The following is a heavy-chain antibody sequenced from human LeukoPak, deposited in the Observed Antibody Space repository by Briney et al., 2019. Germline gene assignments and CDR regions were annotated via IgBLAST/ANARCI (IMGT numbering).Heavy chain of an antibody. CDR1: GFTFSSYA. CDR3: ATGVAAADPYDPFDY. CDR2: ISGSGGST. Sequence: GGSLRLSCAASGFTFSSYAMSWVRQAPGKGLEWVSAISGSGGSTYYADSVKGRFTISRDNSKNTLYLQMNSLRAEDTAVYYCATGVAAADPYDPFDYWDQGTLVTVS. D-gene: IGHD6-13*01. V-gene: IGHV3-23*01. J-gene: IGHJ4*02.